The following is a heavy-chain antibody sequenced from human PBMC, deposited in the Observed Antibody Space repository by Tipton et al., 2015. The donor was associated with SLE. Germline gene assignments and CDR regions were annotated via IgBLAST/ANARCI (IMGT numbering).Heavy chain of an antibody. CDR1: GFTFSNYA. CDR3: AKERRGYYIDL. Sequence: SLRLSCAASGFTFSNYAMHWVRQAPGKGLEWVAMITHDGSNEFNAESVKGRFAISRDNSKNMLYLQMNSLSVEDTAVYYCAKERRGYYIDLWGQGTLGTVSP. CDR2: ITHDGSNE. J-gene: IGHJ4*02. D-gene: IGHD5-12*01. V-gene: IGHV3-30*09.